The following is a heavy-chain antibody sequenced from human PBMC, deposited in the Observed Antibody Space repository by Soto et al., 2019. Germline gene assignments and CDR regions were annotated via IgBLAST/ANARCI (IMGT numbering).Heavy chain of an antibody. Sequence: PGGSLRLSCAASGFTFSSYALNWVRQAPGKGLEWVSAISGSGGSTYYADSVKGRFTISRDNSKNTLYLQMNSLRAEDTAVYFCAKGPLDDCLGGSCHFDHWGQGVLVTVSS. V-gene: IGHV3-23*01. CDR1: GFTFSSYA. CDR2: ISGSGGST. J-gene: IGHJ4*02. D-gene: IGHD2-15*01. CDR3: AKGPLDDCLGGSCHFDH.